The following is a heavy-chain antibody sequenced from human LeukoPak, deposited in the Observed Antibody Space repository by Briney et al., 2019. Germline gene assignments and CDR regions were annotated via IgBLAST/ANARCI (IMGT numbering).Heavy chain of an antibody. V-gene: IGHV3-23*01. D-gene: IGHD6-6*01. CDR1: GFTFSSYP. CDR3: AKSSAARANDY. Sequence: GGSLRLSCAASGFTFSSYPLSWLRQAPGKGLEWVSAISGSGGSTYYADSVKGRFTISRDNSKNTLYLQMNSLRAEDTAVYYCAKSSAARANDYWGQGTLVTVSS. J-gene: IGHJ4*02. CDR2: ISGSGGST.